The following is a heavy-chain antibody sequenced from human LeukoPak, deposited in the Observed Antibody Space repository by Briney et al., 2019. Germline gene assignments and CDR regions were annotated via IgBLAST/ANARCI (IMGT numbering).Heavy chain of an antibody. D-gene: IGHD2-15*01. Sequence: SETLSLTCTVSGGSISSGGYYWSWIRQHPGTGLEWIGYIYYSGSTYYNPSLKSRVTISVDTSKNQFSLKLSSVTAADTAVYYCAREGRYCSGGSCYSTDFDYWGQGTLVTVSS. V-gene: IGHV4-31*03. CDR3: AREGRYCSGGSCYSTDFDY. CDR2: IYYSGST. CDR1: GGSISSGGYY. J-gene: IGHJ4*02.